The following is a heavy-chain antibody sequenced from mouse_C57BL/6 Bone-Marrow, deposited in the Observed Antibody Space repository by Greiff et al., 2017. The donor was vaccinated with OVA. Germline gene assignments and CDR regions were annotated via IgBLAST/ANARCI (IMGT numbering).Heavy chain of an antibody. CDR3: ARRWKLGLDY. J-gene: IGHJ2*01. CDR2: IYPGSGNT. D-gene: IGHD4-1*01. V-gene: IGHV1-76*01. Sequence: QVQLKESGAELVRPGASVKLSCKASGYTFTDYYINWVKQRPGQGLEWIARIYPGSGNTYYNEKFKGKATLTAEKSSSTAYMQLSSLTSEDSAVYFCARRWKLGLDYWGQGTTLTVSS. CDR1: GYTFTDYY.